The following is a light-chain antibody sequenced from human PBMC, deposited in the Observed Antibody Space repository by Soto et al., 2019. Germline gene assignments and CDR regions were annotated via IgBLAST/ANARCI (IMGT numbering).Light chain of an antibody. CDR2: EGG. J-gene: IGLJ2*01. CDR1: SSDIGSYDL. V-gene: IGLV2-23*01. CDR3: CSFAGDKTVL. Sequence: QSALTQPASVSGSPGQSITISCTGTSSDIGSYDLVSWYQHHPGKAPKLMIYEGGKRPSGVSNRFSASKSDNTASLRISGLQAEDEATYYFCSFAGDKTVLFGGGTKLTVL.